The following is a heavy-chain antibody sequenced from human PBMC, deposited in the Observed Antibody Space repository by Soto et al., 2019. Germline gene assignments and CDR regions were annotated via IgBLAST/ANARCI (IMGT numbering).Heavy chain of an antibody. J-gene: IGHJ4*02. CDR1: GGSISSGGYY. Sequence: QVQLQESGPGLVKPSQTLSLTCTVSGGSISSGGYYWSWIRQHPGKGLEWIGYIYYSGSTYYNPSLKSRVTISVDTSKNQFSLKLSSVTAADTAVYYCAREAPCGGDCYLDHWGQGTLVTVSS. V-gene: IGHV4-31*03. D-gene: IGHD2-21*02. CDR2: IYYSGST. CDR3: AREAPCGGDCYLDH.